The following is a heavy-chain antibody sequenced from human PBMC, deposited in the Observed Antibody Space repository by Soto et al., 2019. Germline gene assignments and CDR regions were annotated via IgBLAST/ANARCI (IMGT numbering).Heavy chain of an antibody. CDR3: ARDEHADFWRGYYTGSYYYYGMDV. Sequence: PGGSLRLSCAASGFTFSSYGMHWVRQAPGKGLEWVAVIWYDGSNKYYADSVKGRFTISRDNSKNTLYLQMNSLRAEDTAVYYCARDEHADFWRGYYTGSYYYYGMDVWGQGTTVTVSS. J-gene: IGHJ6*02. CDR2: IWYDGSNK. V-gene: IGHV3-33*01. D-gene: IGHD3-3*01. CDR1: GFTFSSYG.